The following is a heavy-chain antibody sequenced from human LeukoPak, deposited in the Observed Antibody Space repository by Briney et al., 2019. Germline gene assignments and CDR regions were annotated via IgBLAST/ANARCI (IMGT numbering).Heavy chain of an antibody. J-gene: IGHJ6*02. Sequence: PSETLSLTCTVSGGSISSSSYYWGWIRQPPGKGLEWIGEIYHSGSTNYNPSLKSRVTISVDKSKNQFSLKLSSVTAADTAVYYCARLYSSSWSRYYGMDVWGQGTTVTVSS. CDR2: IYHSGST. D-gene: IGHD6-13*01. V-gene: IGHV4-39*07. CDR1: GGSISSSSYY. CDR3: ARLYSSSWSRYYGMDV.